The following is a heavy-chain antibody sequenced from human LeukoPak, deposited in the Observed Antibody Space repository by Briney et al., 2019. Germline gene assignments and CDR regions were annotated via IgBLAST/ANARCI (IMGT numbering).Heavy chain of an antibody. CDR3: SRNGLVDFDY. V-gene: IGHV3-49*04. CDR2: IRRRAYGCAA. Sequence: GGSLRLSCTTSGFAFDDFAMRWVRQPAGKGREWVGFIRRRAYGCAAEYAASGKGRFIISRDDSKGIAYLQMNSLKTEDTAVYYCSRNGLVDFDYWGQGSRVIVSP. CDR1: GFAFDDFA. J-gene: IGHJ4*02.